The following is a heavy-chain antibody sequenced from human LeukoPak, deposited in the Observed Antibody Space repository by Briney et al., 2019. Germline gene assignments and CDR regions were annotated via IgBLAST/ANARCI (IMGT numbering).Heavy chain of an antibody. J-gene: IGHJ6*02. CDR3: ARDLIVVVPAATLYYYYYGMDV. Sequence: ASVKVSCKASRYTFTGYYMHWVRQAPGQGLEWMGWINPNSGGTNYAQKFQGRVTMTRDTSISTAYMELSRLRSDDTAVYYCARDLIVVVPAATLYYYYYGMDVWGQGTTVTVSS. V-gene: IGHV1-2*02. CDR2: INPNSGGT. CDR1: RYTFTGYY. D-gene: IGHD2-2*01.